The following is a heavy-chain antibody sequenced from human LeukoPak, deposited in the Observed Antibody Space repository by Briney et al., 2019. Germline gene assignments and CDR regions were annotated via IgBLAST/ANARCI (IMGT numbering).Heavy chain of an antibody. CDR3: AELGITMIGGV. V-gene: IGHV3-11*04. CDR2: ISSSGSTI. Sequence: PGGSLRLSFAASGFTVSSNYMSWVRQAPGKGLEWVSYISSSGSTIYYADSVKGRFTISRDNAKNSLYLQMNSLRAEDTAVYYCAELGITMIGGVWGKGTTVTISS. CDR1: GFTVSSNY. J-gene: IGHJ6*04. D-gene: IGHD3-10*02.